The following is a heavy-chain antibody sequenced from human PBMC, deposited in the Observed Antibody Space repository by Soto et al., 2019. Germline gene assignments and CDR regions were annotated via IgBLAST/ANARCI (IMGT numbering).Heavy chain of an antibody. CDR2: IYPGDSDT. CDR1: GYTFTSHW. CDR3: VSAGLVGGTSLSIAWFGT. D-gene: IGHD1-26*01. J-gene: IGHJ5*02. V-gene: IGHV5-51*01. Sequence: GESLKISCKGSGYTFTSHWIGWVRQMPGKGLEWMGIIYPGDSDTRYSPSFQGQVIISADKSITTAYLQWSSLKASDTAMYYCVSAGLVGGTSLSIAWFGTLGQGALVTASS.